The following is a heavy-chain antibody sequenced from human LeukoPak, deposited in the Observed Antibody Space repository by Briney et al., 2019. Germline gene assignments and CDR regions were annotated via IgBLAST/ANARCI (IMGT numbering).Heavy chain of an antibody. CDR3: ARAAYLIDAFDI. Sequence: PSETLSLTCTVSGGSISSYYWSWIRQPPGKGLEWIGYIYYSGSTNYNPSLQSRVTISVDTSKNQFSLKLSSVTAADTAVYYCARAAYLIDAFDIWGQGTMVTVSS. CDR2: IYYSGST. V-gene: IGHV4-59*12. D-gene: IGHD2-2*01. CDR1: GGSISSYY. J-gene: IGHJ3*02.